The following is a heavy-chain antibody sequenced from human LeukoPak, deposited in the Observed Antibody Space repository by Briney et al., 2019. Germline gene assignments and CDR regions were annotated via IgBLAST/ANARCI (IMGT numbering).Heavy chain of an antibody. J-gene: IGHJ4*02. CDR3: AKVAAAGPRGDY. V-gene: IGHV3-30-3*01. D-gene: IGHD6-13*01. Sequence: PGGSLRLSCAASGFTFSSYATHWVRQAPGKGLEWVSVISYDGSNKNYADSVKGRFTISRDNSKNTLYLQMNSLRAEDTAVYYCAKVAAAGPRGDYWGQGTLVTVSS. CDR1: GFTFSSYA. CDR2: ISYDGSNK.